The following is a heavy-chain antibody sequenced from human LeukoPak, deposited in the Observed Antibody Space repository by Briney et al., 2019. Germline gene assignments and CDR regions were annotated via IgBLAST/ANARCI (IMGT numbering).Heavy chain of an antibody. Sequence: SETLSLTCTVSGASISRYYWSWIRQPPGKGLEWSGDIYYSGSTSYNPSLKSRVTISVDTSKNQFSLELSSVTASDTAVYFCARQGQQLAGLHHYFYMDVWGKGTTVTVSS. CDR2: IYYSGST. J-gene: IGHJ6*03. V-gene: IGHV4-59*08. CDR1: GASISRYY. D-gene: IGHD6-13*01. CDR3: ARQGQQLAGLHHYFYMDV.